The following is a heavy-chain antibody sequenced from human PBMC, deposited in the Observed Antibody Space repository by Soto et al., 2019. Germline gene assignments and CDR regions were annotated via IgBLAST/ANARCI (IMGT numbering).Heavy chain of an antibody. V-gene: IGHV3-30*18. D-gene: IGHD6-19*01. Sequence: GGSLRLSCAASGFTFSSYGMHWVRQAPGKGLEWVAVISYDGSNKYYADSVKGRFTISRDNSKNTLYLQMNGLRAEDTAVYYCAKTGEDGWLEDDYYGMDVWGQGTTVNVSS. J-gene: IGHJ6*02. CDR2: ISYDGSNK. CDR3: AKTGEDGWLEDDYYGMDV. CDR1: GFTFSSYG.